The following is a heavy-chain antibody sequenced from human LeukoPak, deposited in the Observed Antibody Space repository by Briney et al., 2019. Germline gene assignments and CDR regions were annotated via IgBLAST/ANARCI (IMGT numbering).Heavy chain of an antibody. V-gene: IGHV3-15*01. D-gene: IGHD1-7*01. CDR1: GFTFSSYA. CDR2: IYSKVDDGTI. Sequence: GGSLRLSCAASGFTFSSYAMSWVRQAPGKGLEWLGRIYSKVDDGTIDYASSVKGRFTISRDDSKATSFLEMNSLKPEDTAVYYCTTTLSGTARGFWGQGTLVTVSS. CDR3: TTTLSGTARGF. J-gene: IGHJ4*02.